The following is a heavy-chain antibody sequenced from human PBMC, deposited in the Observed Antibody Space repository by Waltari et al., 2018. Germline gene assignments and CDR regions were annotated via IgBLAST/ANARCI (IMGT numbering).Heavy chain of an antibody. V-gene: IGHV3-21*01. J-gene: IGHJ5*02. CDR2: SSSDGTYI. CDR3: ARDLKAYSGNFGGWSDP. D-gene: IGHD1-26*01. Sequence: EVQMVESGGGLVKPGDSLRLSCTGSGFTFSAYGMTWVRQAPGKGLEGVASSSSDGTYIHYADSLKDRFTIYRDNAEKSVFLQMSSLRDADTAVYYCARDLKAYSGNFGGWSDPWGQGTLVTVSS. CDR1: GFTFSAYG.